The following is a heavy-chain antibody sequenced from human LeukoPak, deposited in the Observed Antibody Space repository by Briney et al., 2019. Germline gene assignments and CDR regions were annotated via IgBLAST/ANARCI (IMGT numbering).Heavy chain of an antibody. J-gene: IGHJ4*02. D-gene: IGHD3-22*01. CDR1: GGSISRSNW. CDR3: ARAPHFFDTSGSRYYFDY. CDR2: IYHSGST. Sequence: SETLSLTCAVSGGSISRSNWWSWVRQPPGKGLEWIGEIYHSGSTNYNPSLKSRVTISVDTSKNQFSLNLNSVTAADTAVYYCARAPHFFDTSGSRYYFDYWGQGALVTVSS. V-gene: IGHV4-4*02.